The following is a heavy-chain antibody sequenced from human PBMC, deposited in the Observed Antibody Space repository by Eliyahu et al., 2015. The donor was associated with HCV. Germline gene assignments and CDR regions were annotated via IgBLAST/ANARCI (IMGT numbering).Heavy chain of an antibody. Sequence: QVQLQQWGAGLLKPSETLSLTCAVYGGSFSRYYWSWIRQPPGKGLEWIGEINHSGSTNQNPCLKSRVTMSVDTSKNQFSLKLTSVTAADTAVYYCARVGGDYYDSSGYYPVDYWGQGTLVTVSS. J-gene: IGHJ4*02. D-gene: IGHD3-22*01. CDR3: ARVGGDYYDSSGYYPVDY. V-gene: IGHV4-34*01. CDR1: GGSFSRYY. CDR2: INHSGST.